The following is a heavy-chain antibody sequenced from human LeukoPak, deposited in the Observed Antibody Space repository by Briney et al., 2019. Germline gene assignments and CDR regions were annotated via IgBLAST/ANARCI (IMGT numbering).Heavy chain of an antibody. CDR2: ISTTGST. D-gene: IGHD3-10*01. Sequence: SETLSLTCTVSGDSISIGSYFWSWIRQPAGKGLEWIGRISTTGSTNYNPSLKSRISISAVTSKNQFSLSLTSVTAADTAVYYCGRAPYGPLDHWGQGILVTVSS. CDR3: GRAPYGPLDH. J-gene: IGHJ4*02. CDR1: GDSISIGSYF. V-gene: IGHV4-61*02.